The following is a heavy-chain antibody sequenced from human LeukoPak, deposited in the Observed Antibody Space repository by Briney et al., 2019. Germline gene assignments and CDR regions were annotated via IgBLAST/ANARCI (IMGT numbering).Heavy chain of an antibody. CDR1: GGSFSGYY. CDR3: ARTRRVLLWFGELLVDAFDI. V-gene: IGHV4-34*01. J-gene: IGHJ3*02. Sequence: SETLSLICAVYGGSFSGYYWSWIRQPPGKGLEWIGEINHSGSTNYNPSLKSRVTISVDTSKNQFSLKLSSVTAADTAVYYCARTRRVLLWFGELLVDAFDIWGQGTMVTVSS. D-gene: IGHD3-10*01. CDR2: INHSGST.